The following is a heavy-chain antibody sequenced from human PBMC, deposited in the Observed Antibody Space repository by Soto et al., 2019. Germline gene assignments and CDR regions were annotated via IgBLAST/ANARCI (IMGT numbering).Heavy chain of an antibody. CDR3: AKDRAYSSGWYAGDYYYGMDV. D-gene: IGHD6-19*01. CDR2: ISGSGGST. CDR1: GFTFSSYA. Sequence: GGSLRLSCAASGFTFSSYAMSWVRQAPGKGLEWVSAISGSGGSTYYADSVKGRFTISRDNSKNTLYLQMNSLRAEDTAVYCCAKDRAYSSGWYAGDYYYGMDVWGQGTTVIVSS. V-gene: IGHV3-23*01. J-gene: IGHJ6*02.